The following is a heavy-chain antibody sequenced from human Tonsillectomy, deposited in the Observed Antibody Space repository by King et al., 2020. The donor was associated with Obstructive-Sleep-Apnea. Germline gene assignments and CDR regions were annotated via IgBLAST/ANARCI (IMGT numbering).Heavy chain of an antibody. D-gene: IGHD3-9*01. V-gene: IGHV1-18*01. J-gene: IGHJ3*02. CDR1: GYTFTSYG. CDR3: ARDLLRYFDWPDAFDI. CDR2: ISAYNGNT. Sequence: VQLVESGAEVKKPGASVKVSCKASGYTFTSYGISWVRQAPGQGLEWMGWISAYNGNTNYAQKLQGRVTMTTDTSTSTAYMELRSLRSDDTAVYYCARDLLRYFDWPDAFDIWGQGTMVTVSS.